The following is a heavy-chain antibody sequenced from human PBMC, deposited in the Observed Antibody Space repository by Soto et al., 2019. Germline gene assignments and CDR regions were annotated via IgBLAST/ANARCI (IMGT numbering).Heavy chain of an antibody. CDR3: ARGVGWEPLDY. CDR1: GYTFTSYG. V-gene: IGHV1-18*01. J-gene: IGHJ4*02. CDR2: ISAYNGNT. Sequence: QVQLVQSGAEVKKPGASVKVSCKASGYTFTSYGISWVRQAPGQGLEWMGWISAYNGNTNYAQKLQGRVTMTTDTATRTANMELRSMRSDDKAVYYCARGVGWEPLDYWGQGTLVTVSS. D-gene: IGHD1-26*01.